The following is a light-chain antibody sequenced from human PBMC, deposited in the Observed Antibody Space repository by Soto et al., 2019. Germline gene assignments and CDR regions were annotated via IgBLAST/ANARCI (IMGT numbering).Light chain of an antibody. CDR3: QQRSSWPET. CDR1: QSVSTF. CDR2: DAF. Sequence: EIVLTQSPATLSLSPGERATLSCRASQSVSTFLAWYQHKPRQAPRLLIYDAFTRATGIPARFSGSGSGTDFTLTISSLGPEDFAVYYCQQRSSWPETFGQGTKVEI. V-gene: IGKV3-11*01. J-gene: IGKJ1*01.